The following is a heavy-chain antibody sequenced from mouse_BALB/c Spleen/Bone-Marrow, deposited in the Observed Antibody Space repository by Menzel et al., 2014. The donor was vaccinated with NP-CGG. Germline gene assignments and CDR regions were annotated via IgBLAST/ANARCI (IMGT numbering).Heavy chain of an antibody. Sequence: QVQLQQSGPELVKPGASVKMSCKASSYTFTSYYILWVKQRPGQGLEWIGWIFPGDGSTKYNEKFKDRTTLTADKSSTTAYILLSSLTSEDSAIYFCARRGGGDYWGQGTTLTVSS. CDR2: IFPGDGST. CDR3: ARRGGGDY. J-gene: IGHJ2*01. CDR1: SYTFTSYY. V-gene: IGHV1S56*01.